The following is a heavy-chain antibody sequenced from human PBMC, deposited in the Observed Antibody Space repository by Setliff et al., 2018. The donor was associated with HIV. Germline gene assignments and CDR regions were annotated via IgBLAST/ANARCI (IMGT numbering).Heavy chain of an antibody. D-gene: IGHD6-13*01. Sequence: PSETLSLTCTVSGASIGSRSYYWAWIRQPPGKGLEWIGTIYYSGSTYYNPSLKSRVTISVDTSKNQFSLKLSSVTAADTAVYYCATYSASWPDYWGQGTLVTVSS. J-gene: IGHJ4*02. CDR2: IYYSGST. CDR3: ATYSASWPDY. V-gene: IGHV4-39*01. CDR1: GASIGSRSYY.